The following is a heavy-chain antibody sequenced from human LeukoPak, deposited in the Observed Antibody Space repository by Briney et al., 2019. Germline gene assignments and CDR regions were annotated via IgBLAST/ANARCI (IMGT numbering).Heavy chain of an antibody. D-gene: IGHD3-22*01. Sequence: PSETLSLTCSVSGGSISSYYWSWIRQPPGKGLEWIGYIYYSGSTNYNPSLKSRVTISVDTTENQFSLKLSSVTAADTAVYYCARDGLSLPPRRFGMDVWGQGTTVIVSS. J-gene: IGHJ6*02. CDR2: IYYSGST. V-gene: IGHV4-59*01. CDR1: GGSISSYY. CDR3: ARDGLSLPPRRFGMDV.